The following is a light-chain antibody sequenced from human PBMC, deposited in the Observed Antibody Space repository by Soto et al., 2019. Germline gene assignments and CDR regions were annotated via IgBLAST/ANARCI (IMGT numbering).Light chain of an antibody. CDR3: QQYNSSPRT. CDR1: QSISSW. Sequence: DIQMTQSPSTLSASVGDRVTITCRASQSISSWLAWYQQKPGKAPKRLIYKASSLESGIPSRFSGSGSGTEFTLTINSLQPDDFATYYFQQYNSSPRTFGQGTQVEIK. CDR2: KAS. J-gene: IGKJ1*01. V-gene: IGKV1-5*03.